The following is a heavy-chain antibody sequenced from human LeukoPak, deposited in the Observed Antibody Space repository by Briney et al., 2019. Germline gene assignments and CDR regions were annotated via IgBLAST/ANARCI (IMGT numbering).Heavy chain of an antibody. D-gene: IGHD6-19*01. CDR2: INPNSGGT. V-gene: IGHV1-2*02. J-gene: IGHJ4*02. CDR1: GYTLTGYY. CDR3: ARGSGWNYLLDY. Sequence: ASVKVSCKASGYTLTGYYMHWVRQAPGQGLEWIGWINPNSGGTNYAQKFQGRVTMTRDTSISTAYMELSSLRSDDTAVYYCARGSGWNYLLDYWGQGTLVTVSS.